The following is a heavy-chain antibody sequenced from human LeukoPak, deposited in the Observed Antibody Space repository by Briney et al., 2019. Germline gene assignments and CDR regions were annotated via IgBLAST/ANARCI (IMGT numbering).Heavy chain of an antibody. V-gene: IGHV3-66*01. Sequence: GGSLRLSCAASGFTVSSNYMSWVRQAPGRGLEWVSVIYSGGSTYYADSVKGRFTISRDNSKNTLYLQMNSLRAEDTAVYYCARDEVAGSGNFDYWGQGTLVTVSS. J-gene: IGHJ4*02. CDR3: ARDEVAGSGNFDY. D-gene: IGHD6-19*01. CDR1: GFTVSSNY. CDR2: IYSGGST.